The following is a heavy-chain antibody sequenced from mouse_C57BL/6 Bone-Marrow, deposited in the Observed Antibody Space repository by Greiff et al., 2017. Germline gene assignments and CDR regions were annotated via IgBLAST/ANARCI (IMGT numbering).Heavy chain of an antibody. CDR3: TRSGGCYCGSTAY. CDR2: INPGSGGT. CDR1: GYAFTNYL. V-gene: IGHV1-54*01. J-gene: IGHJ2*01. D-gene: IGHD1-1*01. Sequence: VQLQQSGAELVRPGTSVKMSCKASGYAFTNYLINWVKQRPGQGLEWIGVINPGSGGTNYNEKFKGKATLAADKSSSTAYMQLSSLTSEDSAVYCGTRSGGCYCGSTAYWGQGTTLTVSS.